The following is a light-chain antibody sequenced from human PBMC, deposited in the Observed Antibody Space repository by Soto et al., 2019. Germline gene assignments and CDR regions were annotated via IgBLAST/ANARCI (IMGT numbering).Light chain of an antibody. CDR1: QSVSND. CDR3: VQYNNWYS. V-gene: IGKV3-15*01. CDR2: GAF. Sequence: EIVMTQSPATLSVSPGERATLSCRASQSVSNDLAWFQQKPGKAPRVLVYGAFTTATGVPARFSGSGSGTEVTLTSSSLQSEDFAVYYCVQYNNWYSFGQGTKLEIK. J-gene: IGKJ2*03.